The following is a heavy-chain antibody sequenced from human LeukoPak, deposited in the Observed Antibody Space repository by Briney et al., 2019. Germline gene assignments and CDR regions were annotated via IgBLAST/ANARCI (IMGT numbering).Heavy chain of an antibody. CDR3: AKDQNYYDSSGYYNY. V-gene: IGHV3-23*01. CDR2: ISGSGGST. J-gene: IGHJ4*02. CDR1: GFTFSSYA. Sequence: PGRSLRLSCAASGFTFSSYAMSWVRQAPGKGLEWVSAISGSGGSTYYADSVKGRFTISRDNSKNTLYLQMNSLRAEDTAVYYCAKDQNYYDSSGYYNYWGQGTLVTVSS. D-gene: IGHD3-22*01.